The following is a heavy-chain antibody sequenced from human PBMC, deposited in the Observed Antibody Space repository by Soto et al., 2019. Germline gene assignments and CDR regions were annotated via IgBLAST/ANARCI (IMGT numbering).Heavy chain of an antibody. D-gene: IGHD6-13*01. J-gene: IGHJ4*01. CDR2: ISSNSAYI. CDR3: ARGAIAGAGIPTYYFDY. CDR1: GFTFSSYS. Sequence: GSLRLSCAASGFTFSSYSMSWVRQAPGKWLEWVSSISSNSAYIYYADSLKGRFTISRDNAKKSVYLQVNSLRAEDTAVYYCARGAIAGAGIPTYYFDYWGHGTLVTVSS. V-gene: IGHV3-21*01.